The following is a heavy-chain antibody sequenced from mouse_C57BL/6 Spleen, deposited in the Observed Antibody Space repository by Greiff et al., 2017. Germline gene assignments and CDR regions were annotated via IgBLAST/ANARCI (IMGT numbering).Heavy chain of an antibody. V-gene: IGHV1-69*01. D-gene: IGHD1-1*01. CDR2: IDPSDSYT. CDR1: GYTFTSYW. Sequence: QVQLQQPGAELAMPGASVKLSCKASGYTFTSYWMHWVKQRPGQGLEWIGEIDPSDSYTNYNQKFKGKSTLTVDKSSSTAYMQHSSLTSEDSAVYYCTREEITTFDYWGQDTTLTVSS. J-gene: IGHJ2*01. CDR3: TREEITTFDY.